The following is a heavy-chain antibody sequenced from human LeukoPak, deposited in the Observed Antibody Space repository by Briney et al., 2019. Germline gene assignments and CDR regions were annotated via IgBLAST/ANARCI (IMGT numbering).Heavy chain of an antibody. CDR2: ISNTGGTI. J-gene: IGHJ1*01. CDR3: ATYSSSNAREFQY. CDR1: GFTFRNYL. D-gene: IGHD2-2*01. V-gene: IGHV3-48*01. Sequence: GGSLRLSCAASGFTFRNYLMNWVRQAPGKGLEWVSFISNTGGTIYYADSVKGRFTVSRDNGKNSLLLQMNSLRAEDTAVYYCATYSSSNAREFQYWGQGTLVTVSS.